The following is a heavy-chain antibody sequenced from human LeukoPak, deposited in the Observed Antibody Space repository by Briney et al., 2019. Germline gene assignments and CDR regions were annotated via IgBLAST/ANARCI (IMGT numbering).Heavy chain of an antibody. J-gene: IGHJ5*02. CDR2: IIPIFGIA. CDR1: GGTFSSYA. D-gene: IGHD3-9*01. Sequence: SVKVSCKASGGTFSSYAISWVRQAPGQGLEWMGRIIPIFGIANYAQKFQGRVTITADKSTSTAYMELSSLRSEDTAVYYCARRIGELRYFENWFDPWGQGTLVTVSS. CDR3: ARRIGELRYFENWFDP. V-gene: IGHV1-69*04.